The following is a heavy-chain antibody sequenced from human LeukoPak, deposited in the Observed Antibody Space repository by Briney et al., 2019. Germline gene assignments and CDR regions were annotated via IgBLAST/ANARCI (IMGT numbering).Heavy chain of an antibody. CDR3: ARGDYGDYLVLQQDDY. Sequence: GASVKVSCKASGYTFTGYYMHWVRQAPGQGLEWMGWINPNSGGTNYAQKFQGRVTMTRDTSISTAYMELSRLRSDDTDVYYCARGDYGDYLVLQQDDYWGQGTLVTVSS. CDR2: INPNSGGT. CDR1: GYTFTGYY. V-gene: IGHV1-2*02. J-gene: IGHJ4*02. D-gene: IGHD4-17*01.